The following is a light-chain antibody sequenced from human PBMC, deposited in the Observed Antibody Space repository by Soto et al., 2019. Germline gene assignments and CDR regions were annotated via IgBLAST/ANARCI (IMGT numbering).Light chain of an antibody. CDR2: GAS. Sequence: EIVLTQSPGTLSLSPGERATLSCRASQSVSNNYLACYQKKPGQPPSLLIYGASNRATGIPDRFSGSGSGTDFTLTISRLEPEDFAVYYCQQYGSSGTFGQGTKVEIK. J-gene: IGKJ1*01. CDR1: QSVSNNY. V-gene: IGKV3-20*01. CDR3: QQYGSSGT.